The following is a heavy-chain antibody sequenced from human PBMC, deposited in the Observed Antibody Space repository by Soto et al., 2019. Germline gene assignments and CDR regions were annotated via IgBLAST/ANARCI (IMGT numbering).Heavy chain of an antibody. D-gene: IGHD6-19*01. CDR1: GFTVSSYH. Sequence: PGGSLRLSCAASGFTVSSYHMSWVRQAPGKGLEWVSVLYSAGSADFADSVKGRFTISRDNSKDTLYLQMSSLTAADTAVYYCARQSAVAGNLFDPWGQGTLVTVSS. V-gene: IGHV3-66*04. CDR2: LYSAGSA. J-gene: IGHJ5*02. CDR3: ARQSAVAGNLFDP.